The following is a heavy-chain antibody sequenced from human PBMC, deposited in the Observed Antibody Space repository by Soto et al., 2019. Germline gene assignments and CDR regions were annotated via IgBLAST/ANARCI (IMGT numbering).Heavy chain of an antibody. J-gene: IGHJ4*02. CDR1: VGTIWSYY. D-gene: IGHD3-22*01. V-gene: IGHV4-59*12. Sequence: PSATLSLTCTVSVGTIWSYYWSGIRQPPGKGLEWIGYIYYSGSTNYNPSLKSRVTISVDTSKNQLSLKLSSVTAADTAVYYCARNLYYYDSSGKPTYYFDYWGQGNLVTVAS. CDR2: IYYSGST. CDR3: ARNLYYYDSSGKPTYYFDY.